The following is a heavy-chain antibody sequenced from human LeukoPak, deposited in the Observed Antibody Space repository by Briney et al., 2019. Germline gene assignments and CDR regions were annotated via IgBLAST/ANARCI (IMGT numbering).Heavy chain of an antibody. Sequence: RGVPLRLSCTVSGFTVSSNSVSWVRQAPGEGLEWVSFIYSDNTHYSDSVKGRFAISRDNSKNTQYLQMNSLRAEDTAVYYCARRAGAYSHPYDYWGQGTLVTVSS. D-gene: IGHD4-17*01. CDR1: GFTVSSNS. V-gene: IGHV3-53*01. CDR3: ARRAGAYSHPYDY. J-gene: IGHJ4*02. CDR2: IYSDNT.